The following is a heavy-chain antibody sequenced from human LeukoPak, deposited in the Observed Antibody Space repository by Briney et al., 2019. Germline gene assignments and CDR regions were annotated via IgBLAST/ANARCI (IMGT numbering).Heavy chain of an antibody. Sequence: ASVKVSCKASGYTFGSCDINWVRHATGQGLEWMGWMNTNSGNTGYAQTFQGRGTMTRDTSISTAYMELGRLRSEDTAIYYFARGLYKNGWYVVDDRGQGTLVTVSS. D-gene: IGHD6-19*01. CDR1: GYTFGSCD. CDR3: ARGLYKNGWYVVDD. J-gene: IGHJ4*02. CDR2: MNTNSGNT. V-gene: IGHV1-8*01.